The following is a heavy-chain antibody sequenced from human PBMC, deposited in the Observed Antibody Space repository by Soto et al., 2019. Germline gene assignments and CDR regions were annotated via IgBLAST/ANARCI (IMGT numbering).Heavy chain of an antibody. D-gene: IGHD5-12*01. Sequence: QVQLQESGPGLVKPSQTLSLTCTVSGGSISSGDYYWSWIRQPPGKGLEWIGYIYYSGSTYYNPSLKCRVTISVDTCKNQFSLKLSSVTAADTAVYYCARDPRGYSGYDEYYFDYWGQGTLVTVSS. J-gene: IGHJ4*02. CDR2: IYYSGST. V-gene: IGHV4-30-4*01. CDR3: ARDPRGYSGYDEYYFDY. CDR1: GGSISSGDYY.